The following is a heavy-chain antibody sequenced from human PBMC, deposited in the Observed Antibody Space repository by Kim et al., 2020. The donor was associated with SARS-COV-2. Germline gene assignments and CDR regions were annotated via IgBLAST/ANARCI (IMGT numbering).Heavy chain of an antibody. Sequence: ASVKVSCKASGYTFTSSHIQWVRQAPGQGLESMGVINPSGGSTTYAQKLQGRVIMTRDTSTGTVYMELSSLRSEDTALYYCARGTWGGGGWGYGSGQYNRFDPWGQGTLVTVSS. D-gene: IGHD3-10*01. CDR2: INPSGGST. CDR1: GYTFTSSH. V-gene: IGHV1-46*03. J-gene: IGHJ5*02. CDR3: ARGTWGGGGWGYGSGQYNRFDP.